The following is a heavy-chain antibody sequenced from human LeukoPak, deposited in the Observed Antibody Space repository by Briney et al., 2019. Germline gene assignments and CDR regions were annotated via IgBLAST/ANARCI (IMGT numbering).Heavy chain of an antibody. V-gene: IGHV3-23*01. Sequence: GGSLRLSCAASGFTFSSYGMSWVRQAPGKGLEWVSAISGSGGSTYYADSVKGRFTISRDNSKNTLYLQMNSLRAEDTAVYYCARLGGGSFDYWGQGTLVTVSS. CDR2: ISGSGGST. J-gene: IGHJ4*02. CDR1: GFTFSSYG. CDR3: ARLGGGSFDY. D-gene: IGHD2-15*01.